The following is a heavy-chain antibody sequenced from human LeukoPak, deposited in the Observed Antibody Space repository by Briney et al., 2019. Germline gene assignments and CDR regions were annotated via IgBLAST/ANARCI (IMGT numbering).Heavy chain of an antibody. J-gene: IGHJ6*02. CDR2: INPNSGGT. Sequence: GASVKVSCKASGYTFTGYYMHWVRQAPGRGLEWMGWINPNSGGTNYAQKFQGRVTMTRDTSISTAYMELSNLRSEDTAVYYCATAQPPSSWPYHYYYGLDVWGLGTTVTVSS. CDR3: ATAQPPSSWPYHYYYGLDV. V-gene: IGHV1-2*02. D-gene: IGHD6-13*01. CDR1: GYTFTGYY.